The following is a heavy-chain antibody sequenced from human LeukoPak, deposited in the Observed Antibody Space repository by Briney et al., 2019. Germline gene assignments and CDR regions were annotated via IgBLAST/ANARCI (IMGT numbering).Heavy chain of an antibody. V-gene: IGHV4-38-2*02. Sequence: SETLSLTCSVTGYHLSSGFDWGWVRQPPGKGLERIGNINYSGRTSYHPSLRSRVTISLDMSKNQFSLKLSSVTAADTAVYYCARDAYCSASSSSCGDYWGPGILVTVSS. D-gene: IGHD2-15*01. CDR3: ARDAYCSASSSSCGDY. CDR2: INYSGRT. CDR1: GYHLSSGFD. J-gene: IGHJ4*02.